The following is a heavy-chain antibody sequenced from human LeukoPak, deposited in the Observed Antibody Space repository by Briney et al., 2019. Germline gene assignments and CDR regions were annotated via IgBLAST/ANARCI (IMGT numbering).Heavy chain of an antibody. CDR1: GFTFTNYW. Sequence: GGSLRLSCAASGFTFTNYWMIWVRQAPGKGLEWVANINEDGSEKYYVGSVEGRFTISRDNAKNSVFLQMNSLRADDAAMYYCASSSYSCSSSWGQGTLVTVSS. CDR2: INEDGSEK. CDR3: ASSSYSCSSS. D-gene: IGHD6-6*01. V-gene: IGHV3-7*01. J-gene: IGHJ5*02.